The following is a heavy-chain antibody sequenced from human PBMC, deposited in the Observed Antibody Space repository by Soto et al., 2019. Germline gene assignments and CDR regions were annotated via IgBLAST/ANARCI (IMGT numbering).Heavy chain of an antibody. J-gene: IGHJ4*02. V-gene: IGHV3-30-3*01. CDR2: ISYDGSNK. Sequence: QVQLVESGGGVVQPGRSLRLSCAASGFTFSSYAMHWVRQAPGKGLEWVAVISYDGSNKYYADSVKGRFTISRDNSKNTLYLQMNSLRAEDTAVYYCAREWPRHYFDYWGQGTLVTVSS. CDR1: GFTFSSYA. CDR3: AREWPRHYFDY.